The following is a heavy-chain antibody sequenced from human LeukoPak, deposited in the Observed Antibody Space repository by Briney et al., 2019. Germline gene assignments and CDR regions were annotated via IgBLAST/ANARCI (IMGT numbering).Heavy chain of an antibody. D-gene: IGHD2-2*01. CDR2: ITSGDKT. CDR3: ANNLGYCSGTSCSEPGC. Sequence: PGGSLRLSCAASEFTIRSSAMYWVRQAPGKGLEWVSVITSGDKTYYADSVKSRFTISRDNSKNTLYLQMNSLRAEDTAIYYCANNLGYCSGTSCSEPGCWGQGTLVTVSS. V-gene: IGHV3-23*01. CDR1: EFTIRSSA. J-gene: IGHJ4*02.